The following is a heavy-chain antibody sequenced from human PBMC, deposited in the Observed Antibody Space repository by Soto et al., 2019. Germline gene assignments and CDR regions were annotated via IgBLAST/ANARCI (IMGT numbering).Heavy chain of an antibody. J-gene: IGHJ5*02. D-gene: IGHD6-13*01. CDR3: ARVRAAVGMDWFDP. CDR2: ISAYNGNT. Sequence: ASVKVSCKASGYTFTSYGISWVRQAPGQGLEWMGWISAYNGNTNYAQKLQGRVTMTTDTSTSTAYMELRSLRSDDTAVYYCARVRAAVGMDWFDPWGQGTLVTVSS. CDR1: GYTFTSYG. V-gene: IGHV1-18*01.